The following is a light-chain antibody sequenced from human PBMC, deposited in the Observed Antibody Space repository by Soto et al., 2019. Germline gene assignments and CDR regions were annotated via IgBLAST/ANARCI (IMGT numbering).Light chain of an antibody. V-gene: IGKV1-5*03. CDR3: QQYNSYPFT. CDR2: KAS. J-gene: IGKJ3*01. CDR1: QSISSW. Sequence: DIQMTQSPSTLSASVGDRVTITCRASQSISSWLAWYQQKPGKAPKLLIYKASSLESGVPSRFSGSGSGTEFTLTISSLQPDEFATYYCQQYNSYPFTFGPGTKVDIK.